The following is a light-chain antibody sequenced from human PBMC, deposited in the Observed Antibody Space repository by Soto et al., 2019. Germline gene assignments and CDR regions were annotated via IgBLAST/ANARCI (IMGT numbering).Light chain of an antibody. Sequence: QSVLTQPASVSGSPGQSITISCTGTSSDVGSYNLVSWYQQDPGKAPKLMIYEGSKRPSGVSNRFSGSKSGNTASLTISGLHAEDEADYYCCSYAGSSTLVVFGGGTKVTVL. J-gene: IGLJ2*01. CDR2: EGS. V-gene: IGLV2-23*01. CDR3: CSYAGSSTLVV. CDR1: SSDVGSYNL.